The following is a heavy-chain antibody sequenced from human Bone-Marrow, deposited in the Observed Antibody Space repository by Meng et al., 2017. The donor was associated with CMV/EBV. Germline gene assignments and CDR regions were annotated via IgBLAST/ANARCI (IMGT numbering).Heavy chain of an antibody. D-gene: IGHD3-22*01. CDR2: IKSKTDGGTT. J-gene: IGHJ4*02. Sequence: GESLKISCAASGFTFSNAWMSWVRQAPGKGLEWVGRIKSKTDGGTTDYAAPVKGRFAISRDDSKNTLYLQMNSLKNEDTAVYYCTTVYSSGYYYLGYWGQGTLVTVSS. CDR3: TTVYSSGYYYLGY. V-gene: IGHV3-15*01. CDR1: GFTFSNAW.